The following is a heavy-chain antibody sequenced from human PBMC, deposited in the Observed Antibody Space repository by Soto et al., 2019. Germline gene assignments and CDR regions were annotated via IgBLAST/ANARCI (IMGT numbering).Heavy chain of an antibody. J-gene: IGHJ4*02. Sequence: LRLSCAASGFTFSSYGMDWVRQAPGKGLEWVAVISYDGSNKYYADSVKGRFTISRDNSKNTLYLQMNSLRAEDTAVYYCAKDRVRYSRGPIDYWGQGTLVTVSS. D-gene: IGHD6-13*01. V-gene: IGHV3-30*18. CDR2: ISYDGSNK. CDR1: GFTFSSYG. CDR3: AKDRVRYSRGPIDY.